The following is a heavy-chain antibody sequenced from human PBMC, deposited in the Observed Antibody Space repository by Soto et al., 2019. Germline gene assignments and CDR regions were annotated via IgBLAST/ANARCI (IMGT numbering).Heavy chain of an antibody. Sequence: GGSLRLSCAASGFTFSSYAMHWVRQAPGKGLEWVAVISYDGSNKYYADSVKGRFTISRDNSKNTLYLQMNSLRAEDTAVYYCARDRLGYSYGLNWFDLWGQGTLVTVYS. CDR1: GFTFSSYA. V-gene: IGHV3-30-3*01. CDR2: ISYDGSNK. CDR3: ARDRLGYSYGLNWFDL. J-gene: IGHJ5*02. D-gene: IGHD5-18*01.